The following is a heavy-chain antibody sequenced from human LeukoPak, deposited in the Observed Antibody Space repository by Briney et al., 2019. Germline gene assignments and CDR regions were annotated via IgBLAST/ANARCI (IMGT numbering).Heavy chain of an antibody. V-gene: IGHV4-39*01. J-gene: IGHJ4*02. CDR2: IYYSGST. Sequence: PSETLSLTCTVSGGSISSSSYYWGWIRQPPGKGLEWIGSIYYSGSTYYNPSLKSRVTISVDTSKNQFSLKLSSVTAADTAVYYCARGPSPAAIDYWGQGTLVTVSS. CDR1: GGSISSSSYY. CDR3: ARGPSPAAIDY. D-gene: IGHD2-2*01.